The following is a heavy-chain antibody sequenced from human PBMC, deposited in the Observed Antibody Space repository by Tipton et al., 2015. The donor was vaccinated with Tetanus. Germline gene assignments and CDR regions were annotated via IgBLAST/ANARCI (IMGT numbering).Heavy chain of an antibody. CDR1: GHNSRSYW. D-gene: IGHD3-10*01. J-gene: IGHJ5*02. CDR3: ARLPKHYSASGST. CDR2: IYPGDSDA. V-gene: IGHV5-51*01. Sequence: QLVQSGAEVKKPGESLKISCKASGHNSRSYWVSWVRQMPGKGLEWMGLIYPGDSDATYSPSLQGLVTISADKSISTAYLQWTSLKASDTAIYFCARLPKHYSASGSTWGQGTLVTVSS.